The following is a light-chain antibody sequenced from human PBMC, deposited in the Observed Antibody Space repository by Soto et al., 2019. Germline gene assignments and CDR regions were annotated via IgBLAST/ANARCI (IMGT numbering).Light chain of an antibody. CDR3: SSYTSSNTLV. CDR1: SSDVGGYDY. Sequence: QSVLTQPASVSGSPGQSITISCTGTSSDVGGYDYVSWYQQHPGKAPKLMIYEVSNRPSGVSNRFSGSKSANTASLTISGLQAEDEADYYCSSYTSSNTLVFGGGT. J-gene: IGLJ3*02. CDR2: EVS. V-gene: IGLV2-14*01.